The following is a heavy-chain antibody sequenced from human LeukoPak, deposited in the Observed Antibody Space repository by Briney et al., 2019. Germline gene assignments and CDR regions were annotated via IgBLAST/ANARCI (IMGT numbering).Heavy chain of an antibody. CDR3: AKSEEYYYDSSGYYAY. J-gene: IGHJ4*02. CDR1: GFTFSSYA. CDR2: ISYDGSNK. Sequence: PGGSLRLSCAASGFTFSSYAMHWVRQAPGKGLEWVAVISYDGSNKYYADSVKGRFTISRDNSKNTLYLQMNSLRAEDTAVYYCAKSEEYYYDSSGYYAYWGQGTLVTVSS. D-gene: IGHD3-22*01. V-gene: IGHV3-30-3*02.